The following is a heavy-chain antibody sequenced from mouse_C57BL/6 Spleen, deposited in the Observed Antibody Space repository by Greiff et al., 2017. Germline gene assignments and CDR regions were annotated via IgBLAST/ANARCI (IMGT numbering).Heavy chain of an antibody. CDR1: GFSLSTSGMG. Sequence: QVTLKVSGPGLLQSSQTLTLTCSFSGFSLSTSGMGVSWIRPPSGKGLVWLAHIYCDDDKRYNPSLKSRLTISNDTSRNQVFLKITSVSTADTATYYCARRADDDGFAYWGQGTLVTVSA. CDR2: IYCDDDK. D-gene: IGHD2-4*01. CDR3: ARRADDDGFAY. J-gene: IGHJ3*01. V-gene: IGHV8-12*01.